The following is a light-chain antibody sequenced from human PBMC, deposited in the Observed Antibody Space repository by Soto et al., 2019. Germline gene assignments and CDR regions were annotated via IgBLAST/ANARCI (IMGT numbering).Light chain of an antibody. J-gene: IGKJ2*01. V-gene: IGKV3-11*01. CDR2: DAS. CDR1: QRISSY. CDR3: QQRT. Sequence: DIVVTQSQATLSLSPGERATLSCRASQRISSYLAWYQQRPGQAPRLLLYDASNSATNIPARFSGSGSGTDFTLTISGLEPEDCAVYYCQQRTFGQGTKLEIK.